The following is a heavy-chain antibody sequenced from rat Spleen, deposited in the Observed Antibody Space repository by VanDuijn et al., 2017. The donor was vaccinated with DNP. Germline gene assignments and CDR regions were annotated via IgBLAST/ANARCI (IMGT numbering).Heavy chain of an antibody. D-gene: IGHD5-1*01. Sequence: EVQLVESGGGPVQPGRSLKLSCVASGFTFNNYWMTWIRQAPGKGLEWVASITKIGDNTYYSDSVKGRFSISRDNARSTLYLQMNSLRSEDTATYYCSSDWELYFWGQGVMVSVSS. CDR3: SSDWELYF. CDR1: GFTFNNYW. V-gene: IGHV5-31*01. CDR2: ITKIGDNT. J-gene: IGHJ2*01.